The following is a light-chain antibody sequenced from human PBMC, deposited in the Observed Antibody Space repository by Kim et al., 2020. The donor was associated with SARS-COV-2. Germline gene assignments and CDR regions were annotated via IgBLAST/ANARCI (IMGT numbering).Light chain of an antibody. CDR2: DNN. V-gene: IGLV1-51*01. Sequence: QSVLTQPPSVSAAPGQKVTISCSGSSSNIGKKYVSWYQQLPGKAPKFLIYDNNKRPSGIPDRFSGSKSGTSATLGITGLQTGDEADYYCGTWDSSLSAVVFGGGTQLTVL. CDR3: GTWDSSLSAVV. J-gene: IGLJ2*01. CDR1: SSNIGKKY.